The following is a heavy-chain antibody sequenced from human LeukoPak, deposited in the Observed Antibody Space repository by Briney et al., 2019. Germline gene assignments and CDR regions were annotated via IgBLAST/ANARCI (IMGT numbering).Heavy chain of an antibody. Sequence: TGGSLRLSCAASGFTFSSYSMNWVRQAPGKGLEWVSSISSSSSYIYYADSVKGRFTISRDNAKNSLYLQMNSLRAEDTAVYYCARGLEYYYDSSGRPLEYYDYWGQGTLVTVSS. D-gene: IGHD3-22*01. CDR1: GFTFSSYS. CDR2: ISSSSSYI. V-gene: IGHV3-21*01. CDR3: ARGLEYYYDSSGRPLEYYDY. J-gene: IGHJ4*02.